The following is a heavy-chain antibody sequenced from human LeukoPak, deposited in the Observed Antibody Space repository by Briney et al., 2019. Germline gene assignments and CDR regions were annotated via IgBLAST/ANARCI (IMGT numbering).Heavy chain of an antibody. CDR1: GFTFSKYN. J-gene: IGHJ4*02. Sequence: GGSLRLSCAASGFTFSKYNMNWVRQAPGKGLEWVSSITSSSSYIYYADSVKGRFTISRDNSKNTLYLQMNSLRAEDTAVYYCAKDLLINYYDSSGYYAHWGQGTLVTVSS. D-gene: IGHD3-22*01. CDR3: AKDLLINYYDSSGYYAH. V-gene: IGHV3-21*04. CDR2: ITSSSSYI.